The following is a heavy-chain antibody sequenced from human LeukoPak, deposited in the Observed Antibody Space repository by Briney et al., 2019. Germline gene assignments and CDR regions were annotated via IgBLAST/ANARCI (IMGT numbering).Heavy chain of an antibody. CDR1: GFTFSSYG. Sequence: GGSLRLSCAASGFTFSSYGMHWVRQAPGKGLEWVAFIRYDGSNKYYADSVKGRFTISRDNSKNTLYLQMNSLRAEDTAVYYCAKDLCGGDCYSLDYWGQGTLVTVSP. J-gene: IGHJ4*02. V-gene: IGHV3-30*02. CDR3: AKDLCGGDCYSLDY. D-gene: IGHD2-21*02. CDR2: IRYDGSNK.